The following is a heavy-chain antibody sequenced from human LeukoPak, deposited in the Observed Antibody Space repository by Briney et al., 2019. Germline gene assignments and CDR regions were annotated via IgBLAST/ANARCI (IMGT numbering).Heavy chain of an antibody. CDR3: ARQASGGWYYDY. Sequence: ASVKVSYKASGYTFTVYYMHWVRQAPGQGLEWMGWINPNSGGAHYAQKFQGRVSMTRDTSISTIYMELSRLTSGDTAVYYCARQASGGWYYDYWGQGTLVTVSS. V-gene: IGHV1-2*02. D-gene: IGHD6-19*01. CDR2: INPNSGGA. CDR1: GYTFTVYY. J-gene: IGHJ4*02.